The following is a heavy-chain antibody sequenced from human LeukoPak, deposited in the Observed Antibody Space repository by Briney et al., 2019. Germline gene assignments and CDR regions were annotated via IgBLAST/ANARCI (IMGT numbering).Heavy chain of an antibody. D-gene: IGHD3-10*01. CDR2: IYYSGST. CDR3: ARVGLWFGEFGTIDY. V-gene: IGHV4-39*01. CDR1: GGSISSSSYY. J-gene: IGHJ4*02. Sequence: PSETLSLTCTVSGGSISSSSYYWGWIRQPPGKGLEWIGSIYYSGSTYYNPSLKSRVTISVDTSKNQFSLKLSSVTAADTAVYYCARVGLWFGEFGTIDYWGQGTLVTVSS.